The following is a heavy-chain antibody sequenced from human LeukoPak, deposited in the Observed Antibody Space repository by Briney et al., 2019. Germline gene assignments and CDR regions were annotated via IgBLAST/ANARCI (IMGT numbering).Heavy chain of an antibody. CDR2: IYDSGTT. J-gene: IGHJ4*02. D-gene: IGHD3-22*01. CDR1: GDSITSYY. V-gene: IGHV4-59*12. CDR3: ARAGDSSGYAEY. Sequence: SETLSLTCTVSGDSITSYYWSWIRQPPGQGLEWIGYIYDSGTTNYKSSLKSRVTISVDTSKNQFSLKLSSVTAADTAVYYCARAGDSSGYAEYWGQGTLVTVSS.